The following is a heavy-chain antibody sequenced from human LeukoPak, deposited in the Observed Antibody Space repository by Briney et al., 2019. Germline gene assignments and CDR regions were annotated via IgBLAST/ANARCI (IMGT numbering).Heavy chain of an antibody. V-gene: IGHV3-7*01. D-gene: IGHD3-10*01. Sequence: PGGSLRLSCAASGFTFSSYWMSWVRQAPGKGLEWVANIKQDGSEKYYVDSVKGRFTISRDNAKNSLYLQMNSLRAEDTAVYYCARALYGSGSYHDYWGQGTLVTVSS. CDR2: IKQDGSEK. J-gene: IGHJ4*02. CDR3: ARALYGSGSYHDY. CDR1: GFTFSSYW.